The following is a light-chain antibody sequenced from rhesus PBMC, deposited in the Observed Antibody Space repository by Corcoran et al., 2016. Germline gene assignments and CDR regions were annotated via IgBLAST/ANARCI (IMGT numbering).Light chain of an antibody. V-gene: IGKV1-94*01. J-gene: IGKJ4*01. Sequence: DIQMTQSPSSLSAAVGDRITVTFRASQGINKELSWYQQRPGKAPTPLIYAASPLQTGVSSRFSGSGVLTYFTRPISSLQPEDVATYYCLQDHTTPSLTFGGGTKVEIK. CDR3: LQDHTTPSLT. CDR1: QGINKE. CDR2: AAS.